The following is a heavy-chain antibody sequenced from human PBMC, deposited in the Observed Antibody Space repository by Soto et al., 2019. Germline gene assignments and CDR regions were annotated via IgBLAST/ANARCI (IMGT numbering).Heavy chain of an antibody. J-gene: IGHJ4*02. V-gene: IGHV4-59*01. CDR2: IYYSGST. CDR3: ARRWGTSVDY. Sequence: QVQLQESGPGLEKPTETLSLTCTVYGGAISSYYWSWIRQPAGKGLVWVGYIYYSGSTTYISSLKSRVTISVDTSKNHFSLKLGSVTAADTAVYYCARRWGTSVDYWGQGTLVTVSS. CDR1: GGAISSYY. D-gene: IGHD7-27*01.